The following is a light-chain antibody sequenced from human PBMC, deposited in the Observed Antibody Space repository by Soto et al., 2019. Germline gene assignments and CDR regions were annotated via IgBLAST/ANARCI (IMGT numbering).Light chain of an antibody. J-gene: IGKJ2*02. Sequence: EVILTQSPGTLSLSPGDRATLSCRASQSVSSYLAWYQQKPGQAPRLLIYDVSNRATGIPARFSGSGSGTDFTLTISSLKPEDFAVYFCQQRSEWPLCTFGQGTKVDIK. CDR3: QQRSEWPLCT. V-gene: IGKV3-11*01. CDR1: QSVSSY. CDR2: DVS.